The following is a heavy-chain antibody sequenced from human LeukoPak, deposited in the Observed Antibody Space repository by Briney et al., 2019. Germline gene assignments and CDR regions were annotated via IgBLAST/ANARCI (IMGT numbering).Heavy chain of an antibody. CDR2: IYYSGST. D-gene: IGHD1-1*01. V-gene: IGHV4-59*01. CDR3: ARTGYFDY. Sequence: SETLSLTCTVSGGSISGYYWSWIRQSPGKGLEWIGYIYYSGSTNYNPSLKGRVTISVDTSKNQFSLKLSSVPAADTAVYYCARTGYFDYWGQGTLVTVSS. J-gene: IGHJ4*02. CDR1: GGSISGYY.